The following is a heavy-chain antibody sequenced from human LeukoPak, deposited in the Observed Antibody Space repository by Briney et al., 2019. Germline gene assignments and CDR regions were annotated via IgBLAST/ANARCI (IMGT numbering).Heavy chain of an antibody. CDR3: ARGSGFGELSLNWFDP. V-gene: IGHV4-61*02. CDR1: GGSISSGSYY. D-gene: IGHD3-10*01. J-gene: IGHJ5*02. Sequence: SETLSLTCTVSGGSISSGSYYWSWIRQPAGEGLEWIGRIYTSGSTNYNPSLKSRVTISVDTSKNQFSLKLSSVTAADTAVYYCARGSGFGELSLNWFDPWGQGTLVTVSS. CDR2: IYTSGST.